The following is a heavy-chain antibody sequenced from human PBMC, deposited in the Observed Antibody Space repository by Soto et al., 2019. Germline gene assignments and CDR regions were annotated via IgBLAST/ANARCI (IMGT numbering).Heavy chain of an antibody. CDR1: GFTFSTYA. CDR3: AKDGSYYDFDY. V-gene: IGHV3-23*01. CDR2: FSGSGGST. D-gene: IGHD3-3*01. J-gene: IGHJ4*02. Sequence: GGSLRLSCAASGFTFSTYAMNWVLQAPGKGLEWVSSFSGSGGSTYYADSVKGRFTISRDNSKNTLYLRMDSLRAEDTAVYYCAKDGSYYDFDYWGQGTLVTVSS.